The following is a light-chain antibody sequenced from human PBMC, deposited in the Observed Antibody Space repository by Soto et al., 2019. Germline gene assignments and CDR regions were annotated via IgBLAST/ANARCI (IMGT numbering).Light chain of an antibody. J-gene: IGKJ4*01. V-gene: IGKV1-39*01. CDR3: QQSFSTPPT. CDR1: QSIGDN. Sequence: DIQVTQSPSSLSASVGDRVTITCRASQSIGDNLNWYQHKPGTAPNLLIYAASSLQSGVPSRFSGSGSGTDFTLTISSLQPEDFVTYYCQQSFSTPPTFGGGTKVDIK. CDR2: AAS.